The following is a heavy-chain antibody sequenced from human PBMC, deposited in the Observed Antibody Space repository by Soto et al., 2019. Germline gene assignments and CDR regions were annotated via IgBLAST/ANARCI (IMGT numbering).Heavy chain of an antibody. CDR3: ARGHKDYDFWSYYFDY. CDR1: GGSISSGGYY. Sequence: SETLSLTCTVSGGSISSGGYYWSWIRQHPGKGLEWIGYIYYSGSTYYNPSLKSRVTISVDTSKNQFSLKLSSVTAADTAVYYCARGHKDYDFWSYYFDYWGQGTLVTVYS. V-gene: IGHV4-31*03. J-gene: IGHJ4*02. D-gene: IGHD3-3*01. CDR2: IYYSGST.